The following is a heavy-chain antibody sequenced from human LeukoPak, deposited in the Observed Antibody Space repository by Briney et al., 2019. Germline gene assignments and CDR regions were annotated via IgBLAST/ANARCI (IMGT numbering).Heavy chain of an antibody. CDR3: AKDLITMVQGVIDY. CDR2: ISYDASNK. CDR1: GFTFSSYG. V-gene: IGHV3-30*18. Sequence: PGGSLRLSCAASGFTFSSYGMHWVRQAPGKGLEWVAVISYDASNKYYADSVKGRFTISRDNSKNTLYLQMNSLRAEDTAVYYCAKDLITMVQGVIDYWGQGTLVTVSS. J-gene: IGHJ4*02. D-gene: IGHD3-10*01.